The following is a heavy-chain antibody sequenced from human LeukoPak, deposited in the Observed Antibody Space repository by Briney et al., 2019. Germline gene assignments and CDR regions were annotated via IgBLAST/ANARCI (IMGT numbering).Heavy chain of an antibody. V-gene: IGHV3-48*03. CDR2: ISSSGSTI. D-gene: IGHD5-24*01. J-gene: IGHJ4*02. Sequence: GGSLRLSCAASGFTFSSYEMNWVRQAPGKGLEWVSYISSSGSTIYYADSVKGRFTISRDNAKNSPYLQMNSLRAEDTAIYYCARGLDGAKDRKRFDYWGQGTLVTVSS. CDR1: GFTFSSYE. CDR3: ARGLDGAKDRKRFDY.